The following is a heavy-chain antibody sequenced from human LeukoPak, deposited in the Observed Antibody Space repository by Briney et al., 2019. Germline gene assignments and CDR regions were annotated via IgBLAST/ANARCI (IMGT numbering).Heavy chain of an antibody. CDR3: ARHGKDWLRSAFDI. Sequence: PGGPLRLSCAASGFTFSSYSMNWVRQAPGKGLEWVSYISSSSSTIYYADSVKGRFTISRDNAKNSLYLQMNSLRAEDTAVYYCARHGKDWLRSAFDIWGQGTMVTVSS. D-gene: IGHD3/OR15-3a*01. CDR2: ISSSSSTI. CDR1: GFTFSSYS. J-gene: IGHJ3*02. V-gene: IGHV3-48*04.